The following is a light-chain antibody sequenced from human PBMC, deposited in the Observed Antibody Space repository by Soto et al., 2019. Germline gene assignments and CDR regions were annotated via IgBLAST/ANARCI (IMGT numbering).Light chain of an antibody. CDR1: QSISSY. Sequence: DIQMTQSPSSLSASVGDRVTITCRASQSISSYLNWYQVKPGKAPKLLMYVASSLQSGVPSRFSGSGSGTDFTLTISSLQPEDFATYYCQQSYSIPYTFGQGTKIEIK. CDR2: VAS. CDR3: QQSYSIPYT. J-gene: IGKJ2*01. V-gene: IGKV1-39*01.